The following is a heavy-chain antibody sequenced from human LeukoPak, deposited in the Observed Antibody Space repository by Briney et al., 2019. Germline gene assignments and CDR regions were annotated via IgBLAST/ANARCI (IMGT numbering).Heavy chain of an antibody. Sequence: SETLSLTCTVSGGSISSSSYYWGWIRQPPGKGLEWIGNIYYSGSTYYNPSLKSRVTISVDTSKNQFSLKLSSVTAADTAVYYCAGHFGSPHNLSDYWGQGTLVTVSS. CDR1: GGSISSSSYY. V-gene: IGHV4-39*01. CDR2: IYYSGST. CDR3: AGHFGSPHNLSDY. D-gene: IGHD1-26*01. J-gene: IGHJ4*02.